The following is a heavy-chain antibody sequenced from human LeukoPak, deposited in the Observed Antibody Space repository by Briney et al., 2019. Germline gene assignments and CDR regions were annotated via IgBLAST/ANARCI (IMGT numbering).Heavy chain of an antibody. CDR1: GGTFSSYA. CDR3: ARSQGSGITGAFDY. J-gene: IGHJ4*02. CDR2: IIPIFGTA. D-gene: IGHD1-20*01. Sequence: GASVKVSCKASGGTFSSYAISWVRQAPGQGLEWMGGIIPIFGTAIYAQKFQGRVTITTDESTSTAYMELSSLRSEDTAVYYCARSQGSGITGAFDYWGQGTLVTVSS. V-gene: IGHV1-69*05.